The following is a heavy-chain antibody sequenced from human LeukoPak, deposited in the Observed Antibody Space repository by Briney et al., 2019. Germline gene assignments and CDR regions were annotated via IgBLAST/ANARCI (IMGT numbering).Heavy chain of an antibody. V-gene: IGHV3-23*01. CDR3: AKISWEGILDY. CDR1: GFTFSSYA. CDR2: ISGSGGST. D-gene: IGHD1-26*01. Sequence: GGSLRLSCAASGFTFSSYAMSWVGKAQGKGLEWVSAISGSGGSTYYADSVKGRFTISRDNSKNTLYLQMNSLRAEDTAVYYCAKISWEGILDYWGQGTLVTVSS. J-gene: IGHJ4*02.